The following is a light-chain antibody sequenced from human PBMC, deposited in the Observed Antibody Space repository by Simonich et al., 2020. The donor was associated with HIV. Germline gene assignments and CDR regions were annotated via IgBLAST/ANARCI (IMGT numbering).Light chain of an antibody. V-gene: IGKV1-8*01. CDR3: QQSYSTPPT. CDR2: AAS. Sequence: AIRMTQSPSSLSASTGDRVTITCRASQGINTYLAWYQQKPGKAPKLLISAASTLQSGVPSRFSGSGSGTDFTLTISSLQPEDFATYYCQQSYSTPPTFGQGTKVEIK. J-gene: IGKJ1*01. CDR1: QGINTY.